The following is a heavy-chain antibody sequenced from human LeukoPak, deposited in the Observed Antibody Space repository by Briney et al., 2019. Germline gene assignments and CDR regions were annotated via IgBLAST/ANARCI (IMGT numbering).Heavy chain of an antibody. V-gene: IGHV4-61*02. CDR3: ARGPYSYDSSGAFDI. CDR2: ISSSGST. J-gene: IGHJ3*02. Sequence: SETLSLTCTVSGDSISSGDYYWSWIRQPAGKGLEWIGRISSSGSTNYNPSLKSRVTISVDTSKNQFSLKLSSVTAADTAVYFLARGPYSYDSSGAFDIWGQGKMVTV. D-gene: IGHD3-22*01. CDR1: GDSISSGDYY.